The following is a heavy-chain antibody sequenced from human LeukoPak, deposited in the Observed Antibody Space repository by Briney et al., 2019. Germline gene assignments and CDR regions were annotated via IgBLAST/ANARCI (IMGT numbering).Heavy chain of an antibody. Sequence: ASVKVSCKASGYTFTGYYMHWVRQAPGQGLEWMGWINPNSGGTNYAQKFQGRVTMTRDTSISTAYMEPSRLRSDDTAVYYCARGRIVVVPAAALFDPWGQGTLVTVSS. J-gene: IGHJ5*02. CDR3: ARGRIVVVPAAALFDP. V-gene: IGHV1-2*02. D-gene: IGHD2-2*01. CDR1: GYTFTGYY. CDR2: INPNSGGT.